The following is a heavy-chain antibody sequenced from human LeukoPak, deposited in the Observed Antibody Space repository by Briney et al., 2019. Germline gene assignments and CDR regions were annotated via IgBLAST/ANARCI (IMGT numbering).Heavy chain of an antibody. V-gene: IGHV3-23*01. CDR2: ISGGGGST. J-gene: IGHJ4*02. CDR3: AKGRVVTTSPLNY. D-gene: IGHD2-21*02. CDR1: GFTFNNHA. Sequence: GGSLRLSCAATGFTFNNHAMNWVRQAPGKGLEWVSSISGGGGSTNYADSVKGRFTISRDNSKNTLSLEMNSLRADDTAVYFCAKGRVVTTSPLNYWGQGTLVTVSS.